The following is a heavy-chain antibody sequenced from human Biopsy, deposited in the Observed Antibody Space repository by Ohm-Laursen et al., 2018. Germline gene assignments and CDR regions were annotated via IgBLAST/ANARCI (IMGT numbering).Heavy chain of an antibody. CDR3: ARVPAYPSIDGYYGLDL. CDR1: GYTFTDYS. CDR2: INPNSGNA. J-gene: IGHJ6*02. Sequence: SSVKVSCKASGYTFTDYSLHWVRQAPGQGLEWMGWINPNSGNANYAQSFQGRLTVTRDTSITTAYMELTSLTSDDTAIYYCARVPAYPSIDGYYGLDLWGQGTTVSVSS. D-gene: IGHD3-9*01. V-gene: IGHV1-2*02.